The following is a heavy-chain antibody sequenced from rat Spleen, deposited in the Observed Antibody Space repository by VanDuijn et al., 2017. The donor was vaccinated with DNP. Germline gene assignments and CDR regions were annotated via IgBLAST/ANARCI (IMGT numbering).Heavy chain of an antibody. Sequence: EVQLQESGPGLVKPSQSLSLTCSVTGFSITSSHRWNWIRKFPGNKMEWMAYISYSGYTGYNPSLKSRISITRDTSKNQFFLHLNSVTTEDTATYYCARTNFYDGDYYYVPFAYWGQGTLVTVSS. D-gene: IGHD1-12*02. CDR3: ARTNFYDGDYYYVPFAY. V-gene: IGHV3-1*01. CDR2: ISYSGYT. CDR1: GFSITSSH. J-gene: IGHJ3*01.